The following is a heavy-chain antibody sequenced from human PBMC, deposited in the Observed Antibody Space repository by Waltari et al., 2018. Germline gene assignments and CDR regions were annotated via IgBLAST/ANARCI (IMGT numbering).Heavy chain of an antibody. CDR3: ARRMVTTVYFDY. D-gene: IGHD4-17*01. CDR1: GGPFSSTSYY. CDR2: VFYNGDT. J-gene: IGHJ4*02. V-gene: IGHV4-39*01. Sequence: QVQLQESGPGLVKPSETLSLTCTVSGGPFSSTSYYWGWIRQPPGKGLEWIGYVFYNGDTYYNPSLKSRVTISIDTSKNQFSLKLTSVTAADTAVYHCARRMVTTVYFDYWGQGTLVTVSS.